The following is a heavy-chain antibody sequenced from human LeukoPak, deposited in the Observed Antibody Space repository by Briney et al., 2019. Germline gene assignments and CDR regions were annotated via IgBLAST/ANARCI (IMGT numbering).Heavy chain of an antibody. D-gene: IGHD1-7*01. CDR3: ARGDRRNYDTYQFGY. Sequence: PGGSLRLSCAASGFTFDDYGMSWVRQAPGKGLEWVSGINWNGGSTGYADSVKGRFTISRDNAKNSLYLQMNSLRAEDTALYHCARGDRRNYDTYQFGYWGQGTVVTVSS. V-gene: IGHV3-20*01. J-gene: IGHJ4*02. CDR2: INWNGGST. CDR1: GFTFDDYG.